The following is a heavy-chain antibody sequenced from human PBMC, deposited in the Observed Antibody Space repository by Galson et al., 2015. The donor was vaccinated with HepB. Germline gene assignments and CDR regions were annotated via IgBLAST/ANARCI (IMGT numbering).Heavy chain of an antibody. Sequence: SLRLSCAASGLTFSSYAMHWVRQAPGKGLEYVSAISSNGGSTYYANSVKGRFTISRDNSKNTLYLQMGSLRAEDMAVYYCARASNSGSYYWYYYYGMDVWGQGTTVTVSS. V-gene: IGHV3-64*01. CDR2: ISSNGGST. CDR1: GLTFSSYA. J-gene: IGHJ6*02. CDR3: ARASNSGSYYWYYYYGMDV. D-gene: IGHD1-26*01.